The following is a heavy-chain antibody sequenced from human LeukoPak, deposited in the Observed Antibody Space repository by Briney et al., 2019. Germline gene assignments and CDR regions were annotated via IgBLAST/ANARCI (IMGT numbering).Heavy chain of an antibody. Sequence: PSETLSLTCTVSGGSISSYYWSWIRQSPGKGLDYIGNVYYSRTTSYNPSLKSRVTISVDTSKTQFSLKLSSVTAADTAMYYCAGLLNDYFDSWGQGILVTVSS. J-gene: IGHJ4*02. D-gene: IGHD1-1*01. V-gene: IGHV4-59*01. CDR1: GGSISSYY. CDR3: AGLLNDYFDS. CDR2: VYYSRTT.